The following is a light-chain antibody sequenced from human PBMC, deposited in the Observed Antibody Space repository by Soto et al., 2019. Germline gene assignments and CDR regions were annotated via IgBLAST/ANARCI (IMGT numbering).Light chain of an antibody. J-gene: IGLJ2*01. CDR2: EVS. CDR1: SSDVGGYNY. Sequence: QSVLTQPASVSGSPGQSITISCTGTSSDVGGYNYVSWHQQHPGKTPKLMIYEVSNRPSGVSNRFSGSKSDNTASLTISGLQAEDEADYYCSSYTSSSTVVFGGGTKVTVL. CDR3: SSYTSSSTVV. V-gene: IGLV2-14*01.